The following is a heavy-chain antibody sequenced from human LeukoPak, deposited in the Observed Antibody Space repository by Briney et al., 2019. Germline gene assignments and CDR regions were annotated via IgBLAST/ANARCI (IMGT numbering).Heavy chain of an antibody. D-gene: IGHD3-9*01. CDR1: GGSFSGYY. Sequence: PSETLSLTCAVYGGSFSGYYWSWIRQPPGKGLEWIGEINHSGSTNYNPSLKSRVTISVDTSKNQFSLKLSSVTAADTAVYYCARESDLVLRYFDWLVKEYYFDHWGQGTLVTVSS. CDR2: INHSGST. CDR3: ARESDLVLRYFDWLVKEYYFDH. V-gene: IGHV4-34*01. J-gene: IGHJ4*02.